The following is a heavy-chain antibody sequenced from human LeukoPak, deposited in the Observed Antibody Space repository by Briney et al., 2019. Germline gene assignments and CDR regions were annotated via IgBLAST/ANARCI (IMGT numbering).Heavy chain of an antibody. V-gene: IGHV4-4*07. CDR3: ARVGYSSSSKESDFDY. Sequence: SETLSLTCTVSGGSISSYYWSWIRQPAGKGLEWIGRIYTSGSTNYNPSLKSRVTMSVDTSKNQFSLKLSSVTAADTAVYYCARVGYSSSSKESDFDYWGQGTLVTVSS. D-gene: IGHD6-13*01. J-gene: IGHJ4*02. CDR2: IYTSGST. CDR1: GGSISSYY.